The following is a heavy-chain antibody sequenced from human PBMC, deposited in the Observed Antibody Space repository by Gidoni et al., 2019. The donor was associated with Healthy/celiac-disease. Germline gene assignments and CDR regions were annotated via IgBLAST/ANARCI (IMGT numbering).Heavy chain of an antibody. CDR2: ISYDGSNK. CDR3: AKGSTVTTLSWYFDL. J-gene: IGHJ2*01. D-gene: IGHD4-17*01. CDR1: GFPFSSYG. V-gene: IGHV3-30*18. Sequence: QVQLVESGGGVVQPGRSLRLSCAASGFPFSSYGMHWVRQAPGKGLEWVAVISYDGSNKYYADSVKGRFTISRDNSKNTLYLQMNSLRAEDTAVYYCAKGSTVTTLSWYFDLWGRGTLVTVSS.